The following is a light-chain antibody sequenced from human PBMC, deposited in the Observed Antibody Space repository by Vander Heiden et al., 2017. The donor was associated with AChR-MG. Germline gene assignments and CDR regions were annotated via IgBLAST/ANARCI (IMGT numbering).Light chain of an antibody. CDR3: QSYDNSLSGLV. J-gene: IGLJ3*02. Sequence: QSVLTQPPSVSGAPGQRVTISCTGNSSHIGAGPLVHWYQQLPVRAPKLLIYANSNRPSGVPERFSGSKSGTSASLAITGLQAEDEADYYCQSYDNSLSGLVFGGGTRLTVL. CDR2: ANS. CDR1: SSHIGAGPL. V-gene: IGLV1-40*01.